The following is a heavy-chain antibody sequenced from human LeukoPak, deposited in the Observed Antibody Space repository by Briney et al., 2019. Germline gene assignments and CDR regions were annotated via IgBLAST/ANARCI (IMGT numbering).Heavy chain of an antibody. J-gene: IGHJ4*02. V-gene: IGHV3-23*01. Sequence: QPGGSLRLSFAASGXTFVSYAMNWVRQAPGKGLELVSIISGGGGTTYYADSVKGRFTISRDSSKSTLYLQMNSLRAEDTAVYYCTKVSYVRGIVAADPFDYWGQGTLVTVSS. CDR2: ISGGGGTT. CDR1: GXTFVSYA. D-gene: IGHD6-13*01. CDR3: TKVSYVRGIVAADPFDY.